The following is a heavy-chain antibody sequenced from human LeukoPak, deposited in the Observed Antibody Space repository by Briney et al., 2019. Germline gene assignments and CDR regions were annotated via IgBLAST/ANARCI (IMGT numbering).Heavy chain of an antibody. V-gene: IGHV4-4*09. CDR2: IYTSGST. CDR3: AKSSDILPRPIGDAFDI. J-gene: IGHJ3*02. D-gene: IGHD3-9*01. CDR1: GGSIIGYY. Sequence: SETLSLTCTVSGGSIIGYYWTWIRQPPGKGLEWIGYIYTSGSTNYNPSLKSRVTISVDMSKNQFSLQLSSVTAADTAVYYCAKSSDILPRPIGDAFDIWGQGTMVTVSS.